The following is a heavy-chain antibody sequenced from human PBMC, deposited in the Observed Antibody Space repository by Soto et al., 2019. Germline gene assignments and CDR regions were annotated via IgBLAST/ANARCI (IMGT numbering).Heavy chain of an antibody. CDR1: GYIFTNYA. CDR2: IDAGNGKT. CDR3: ARDRTIQLERRGAPDY. Sequence: QVQLVQSGAEVKKPGASVKFSCKASGYIFTNYAIHWVRQAPGQSLEWMGWIDAGNGKTDYSETFQGRVTFTRDTSASTAYMELSSLRSEDTAVYYCARDRTIQLERRGAPDYWGQGTLVIVSS. D-gene: IGHD1-1*01. J-gene: IGHJ4*02. V-gene: IGHV1-3*01.